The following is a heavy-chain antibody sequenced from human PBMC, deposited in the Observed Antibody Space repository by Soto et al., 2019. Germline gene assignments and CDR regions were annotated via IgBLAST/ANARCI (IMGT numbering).Heavy chain of an antibody. V-gene: IGHV4-39*01. CDR1: GGSISSSSYY. CDR3: ARHFKIAARLTAYYFDY. CDR2: IYYSGST. D-gene: IGHD6-6*01. Sequence: SETLSLTCTVSGGSISSSSYYWGWIRQPPGKGLEWIGSIYYSGSTYYNPSLKSRVTISVDTSKNQFSLKLSSVTAADTAVYYCARHFKIAARLTAYYFDYWGQGTLVTVSS. J-gene: IGHJ4*02.